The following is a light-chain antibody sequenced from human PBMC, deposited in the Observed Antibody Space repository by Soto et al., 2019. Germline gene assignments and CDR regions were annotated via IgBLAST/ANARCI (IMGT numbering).Light chain of an antibody. Sequence: DIQMTQSPSTVSASVGDRVTITCRASQSIDSWLVWYQQKPGKAPKLLIYKASSLEVGVPSRFSGSGSGTEFTLTISSLQPDDFATYYCQQHKSFSLYTFGQGTKLEIK. V-gene: IGKV1-5*03. CDR3: QQHKSFSLYT. CDR2: KAS. CDR1: QSIDSW. J-gene: IGKJ2*01.